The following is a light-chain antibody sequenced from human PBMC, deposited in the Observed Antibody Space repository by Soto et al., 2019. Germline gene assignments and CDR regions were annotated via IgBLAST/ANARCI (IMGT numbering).Light chain of an antibody. CDR2: AAA. CDR1: QSVSSAF. V-gene: IGKV3-20*01. Sequence: IELTQSPGTLSLSPGERATLSCRASQSVSSAFFAWYQQKPGQPLRLLIYAAASRATGIPDRFSGSGSATDFTLTISRLEPEDFAVYYCQQYGDSPPTFGRGTKVEIK. CDR3: QQYGDSPPT. J-gene: IGKJ2*01.